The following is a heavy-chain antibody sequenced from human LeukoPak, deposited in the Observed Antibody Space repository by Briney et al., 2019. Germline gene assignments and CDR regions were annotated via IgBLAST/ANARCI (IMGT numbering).Heavy chain of an antibody. D-gene: IGHD6-13*01. CDR3: ARTKQQLVPSWFDP. CDR1: GGSISSSSYY. CDR2: IYYSGST. Sequence: SETLSLTCTVSGGSISSSSYYWGWIRQPPGKGLEWIGSIYYSGSTYYNPSLKSRVTISVDTSKNQFSLKLSSVTAADTAVYYCARTKQQLVPSWFDPWGQGTLVTVSS. V-gene: IGHV4-39*01. J-gene: IGHJ5*02.